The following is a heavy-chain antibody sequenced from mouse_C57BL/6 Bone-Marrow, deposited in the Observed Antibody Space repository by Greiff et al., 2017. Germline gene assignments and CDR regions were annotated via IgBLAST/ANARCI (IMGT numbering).Heavy chain of an antibody. CDR2: IYPVSGET. J-gene: IGHJ4*01. Sequence: VLLQQSGAELASPGASVTMSCKVSGYTFTDHTMNWLKKRPGQGLEWIGCIYPVSGETNYNQKFKGKATFSVDRSSSTVYMVLNSLTSEDPAVYYCTSYNAMHYWGQGTSVTVSS. D-gene: IGHD6-1*01. CDR1: GYTFTDHT. V-gene: IGHV1-11*01. CDR3: TSYNAMHY.